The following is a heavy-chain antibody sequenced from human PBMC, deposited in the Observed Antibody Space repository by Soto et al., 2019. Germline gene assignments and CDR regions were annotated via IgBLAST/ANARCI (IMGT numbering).Heavy chain of an antibody. J-gene: IGHJ6*02. CDR1: GGTFSSYT. V-gene: IGHV1-69*02. D-gene: IGHD6-13*01. Sequence: QVQLVQSGAEVKKPGSSVKVSCKASGGTFSSYTISWVRQAPGQGLEWMGRIIPILGIANYAQKFQGRVTITADKSTSTASMELSSLRSEDTAVYYCAGGIAAADYYYYGMDVGGQGTTVTVSS. CDR2: IIPILGIA. CDR3: AGGIAAADYYYYGMDV.